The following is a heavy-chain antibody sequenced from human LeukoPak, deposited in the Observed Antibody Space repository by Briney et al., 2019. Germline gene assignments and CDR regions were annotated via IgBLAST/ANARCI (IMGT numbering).Heavy chain of an antibody. V-gene: IGHV3-73*01. CDR1: GFTFSGSA. D-gene: IGHD5-24*01. CDR3: ARDGYYYMDV. J-gene: IGHJ6*03. CDR2: IRSKANSYAT. Sequence: GGSLRLSCAASGFTFSGSAMHWVRQASGKGLEWVGRIRSKANSYATAYAASVKGRFTISRDDSKNTAYLQMNSLRPEDTAVYYCARDGYYYMDVWGKGTTVTVSS.